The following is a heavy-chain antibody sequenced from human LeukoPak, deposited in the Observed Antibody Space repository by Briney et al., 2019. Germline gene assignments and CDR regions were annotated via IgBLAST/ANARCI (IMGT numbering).Heavy chain of an antibody. D-gene: IGHD3-3*01. CDR1: GFTFSSYA. CDR3: ARDRSFGVAPPDAFDI. V-gene: IGHV3-30*04. J-gene: IGHJ3*02. Sequence: GGSLRLSCAASGFTFSSYAMHWVRQAPGKGLEWVAVISYDGSNKYYADSVKGRFTISRDNSKNTLYLQMNSLRAEDTAVYYCARDRSFGVAPPDAFDIWGQGTMVTVSS. CDR2: ISYDGSNK.